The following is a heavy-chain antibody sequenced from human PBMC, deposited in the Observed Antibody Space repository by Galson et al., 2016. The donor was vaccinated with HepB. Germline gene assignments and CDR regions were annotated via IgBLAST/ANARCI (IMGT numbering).Heavy chain of an antibody. J-gene: IGHJ4*02. D-gene: IGHD3-10*01. CDR3: ARDSRSGYFDY. CDR1: GYTFTSYY. CDR2: INPSGGST. V-gene: IGHV1-46*01. Sequence: SVKASCKASGYTFTSYYMHWVRQAPGQGLEWMGIINPSGGSTSYAQKFQGRVTMTRDTSTSTVYMELSSLRSEDTAVYYCARDSRSGYFDYWGQGTLVTVSS.